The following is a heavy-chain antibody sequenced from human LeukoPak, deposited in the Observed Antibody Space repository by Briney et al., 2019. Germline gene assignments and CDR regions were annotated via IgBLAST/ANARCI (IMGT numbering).Heavy chain of an antibody. CDR2: IYYSGST. J-gene: IGHJ4*02. Sequence: SETLSLTCSVSGGSINSRPYYWGWIRQPPGKGLEWIGNIYYSGSTYYNPSLKSRVTISVDTSKNQLSLKLSSVTAADTAVYYCARGTGYSSSWLYYWGQGTLVTVSS. CDR1: GGSINSRPYY. V-gene: IGHV4-39*01. D-gene: IGHD6-13*01. CDR3: ARGTGYSSSWLYY.